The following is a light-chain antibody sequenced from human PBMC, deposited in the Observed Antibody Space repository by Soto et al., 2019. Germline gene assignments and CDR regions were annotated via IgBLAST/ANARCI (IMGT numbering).Light chain of an antibody. CDR1: QSLSSN. V-gene: IGKV3-15*01. J-gene: IGKJ4*01. CDR3: QQYNNWPPLT. CDR2: GAS. Sequence: EIVMTQPPATLSVSPGERATLSCRASQSLSSNLAWYRRKPGQAPRLLIYGASARATGIPARFSGSGSGTEFTLSISSLQSEDFALYYCQQYNNWPPLTFGGGSKVDIK.